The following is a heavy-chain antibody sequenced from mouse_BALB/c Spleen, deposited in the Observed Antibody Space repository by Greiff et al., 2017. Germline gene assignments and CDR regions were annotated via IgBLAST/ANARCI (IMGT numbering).Heavy chain of an antibody. CDR2: IFPGTCTT. V-gene: IGHV1S132*01. Sequence: VNVVESGAELVKPGASVKLSCKTSGFTFTSYWLQWVQQRPGQGLGWIGEIFPGTCTTYYNEKFKGKATLTIDTSSSTAYMQLSRLTSEDSAVYFCARRNYYGNYPYAMDYWGQGTSVTVSS. CDR1: GFTFTSYW. D-gene: IGHD2-1*01. J-gene: IGHJ4*01. CDR3: ARRNYYGNYPYAMDY.